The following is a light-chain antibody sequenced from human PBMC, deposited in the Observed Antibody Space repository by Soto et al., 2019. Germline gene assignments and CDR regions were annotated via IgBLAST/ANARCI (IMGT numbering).Light chain of an antibody. CDR3: QQYNNWPLT. CDR1: QSVSSN. V-gene: IGKV3-15*01. J-gene: IGKJ4*01. CDR2: GAS. Sequence: EVVMTQSPATLSVSLGDRATLSCRANQSVSSNLAWYQPKPGQAPRLLIYGASTRATGIPARFSGSGSGTEFTLTISSLQSEDFAVYSCQQYNNWPLTFGGGTKVDIK.